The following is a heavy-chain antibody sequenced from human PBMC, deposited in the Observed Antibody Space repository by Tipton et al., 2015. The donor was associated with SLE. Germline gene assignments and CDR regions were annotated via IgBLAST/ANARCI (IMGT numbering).Heavy chain of an antibody. Sequence: TLSLTCSVSGVSIGSYYWSWIRQPPGKGLEWIGYIYYSGSTNYNPSLKSRVTISVDTSKNQFSLKLSSVTAADTAVYYCATSHERHSSGCTFDYWGQGTLVTVSS. CDR2: IYYSGST. D-gene: IGHD6-19*01. CDR1: GVSIGSYY. J-gene: IGHJ4*02. V-gene: IGHV4-59*01. CDR3: ATSHERHSSGCTFDY.